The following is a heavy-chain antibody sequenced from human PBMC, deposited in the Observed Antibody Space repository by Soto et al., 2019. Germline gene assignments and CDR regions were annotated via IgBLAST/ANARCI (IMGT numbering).Heavy chain of an antibody. CDR2: IYYSGST. V-gene: IGHV4-31*03. J-gene: IGHJ4*02. CDR3: AREESGSYFY. D-gene: IGHD3-10*01. CDR1: GGSISSGGYY. Sequence: PSETLSLTCTVSGGSISSGGYYWSWIRQHPGKGLEWIGYIYYSGSTYYNPSLKSRVTISVDTSKNQFSLKLSSVTAADTAVYYCAREESGSYFYWGQGTLVTVSS.